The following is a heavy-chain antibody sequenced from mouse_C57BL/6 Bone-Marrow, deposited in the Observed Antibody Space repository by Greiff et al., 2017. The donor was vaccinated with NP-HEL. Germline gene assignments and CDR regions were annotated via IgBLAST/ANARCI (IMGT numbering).Heavy chain of an antibody. D-gene: IGHD2-4*01. CDR1: GYTFTSYW. J-gene: IGHJ3*01. CDR2: INPSSGYT. Sequence: VQGVESGAELAKPGASVKLSCKASGYTFTSYWMHWVKQRPGQGLEWIGYINPSSGYTKYNQKFKDKATLTADKSSSTAYMQLSSLTYEDSAVYYCAGSTMITTEFAYWGQGTLVTVSA. V-gene: IGHV1-7*01. CDR3: AGSTMITTEFAY.